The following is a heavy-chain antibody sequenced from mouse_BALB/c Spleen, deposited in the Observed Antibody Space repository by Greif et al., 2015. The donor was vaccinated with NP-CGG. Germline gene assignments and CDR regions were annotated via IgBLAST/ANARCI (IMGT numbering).Heavy chain of an antibody. CDR3: ASGITTASFDY. Sequence: EVQRVESGAGLVRPGALVKLSCKASGFNIKDYYMHWVKQRPEQGLEWIGWIDPENGNTIYDPKFQGKASITADTSSNTAYLQLSSLTSEDTAVYYCASGITTASFDYWGQGTTLTVSS. D-gene: IGHD1-2*01. CDR2: IDPENGNT. V-gene: IGHV14-1*02. J-gene: IGHJ2*01. CDR1: GFNIKDYY.